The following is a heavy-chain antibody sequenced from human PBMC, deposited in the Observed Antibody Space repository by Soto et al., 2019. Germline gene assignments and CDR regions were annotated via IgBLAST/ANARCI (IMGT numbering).Heavy chain of an antibody. CDR1: GYTFTHYY. Sequence: QVQLVQSGAEVKKPGASVKVSCKASGYTFTHYYIHWVRQAPGQGLEWMGIINPNGGSTNYAQKFRAGFTMTRDTSTSTVYMELSSLRSEDSAVYYCATSVKSAMAFDYWGQGTLVTVSS. V-gene: IGHV1-46*01. CDR3: ATSVKSAMAFDY. CDR2: INPNGGST. D-gene: IGHD5-18*01. J-gene: IGHJ4*02.